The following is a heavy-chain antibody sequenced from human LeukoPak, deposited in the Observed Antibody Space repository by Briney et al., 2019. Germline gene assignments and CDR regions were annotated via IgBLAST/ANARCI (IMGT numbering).Heavy chain of an antibody. V-gene: IGHV4-34*01. CDR1: GGSFSGYY. J-gene: IGHJ6*03. D-gene: IGHD3-22*01. CDR2: INHSGST. Sequence: SETLSLTCAVYGGSFSGYYWSWIRQPPGKGLEWIGEINHSGSTNYNPSLKSRVTISVDTSKNQFSLKLSSVTAADTAVYYCARRLGDYDSSGYYYYYYYMDVWGKGTTVTISS. CDR3: ARRLGDYDSSGYYYYYYYMDV.